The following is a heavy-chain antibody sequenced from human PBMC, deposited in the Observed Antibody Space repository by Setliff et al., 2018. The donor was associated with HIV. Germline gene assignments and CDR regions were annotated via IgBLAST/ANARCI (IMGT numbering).Heavy chain of an antibody. CDR2: IYYSGNT. V-gene: IGHV4-59*08. CDR3: ARHVSGSYHSPFQH. Sequence: SETLSLTCNVSGGTISSHYWSWIRQPPGKALEWIGYIYYSGNTNYNPSLKSRVTISGDTSRNQFSLKLTSVTAADTAVYYCARHVSGSYHSPFQHWGQGALVTVSS. J-gene: IGHJ1*01. D-gene: IGHD1-26*01. CDR1: GGTISSHY.